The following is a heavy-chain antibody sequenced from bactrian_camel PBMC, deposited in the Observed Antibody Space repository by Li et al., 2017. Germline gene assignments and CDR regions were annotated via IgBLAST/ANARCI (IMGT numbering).Heavy chain of an antibody. J-gene: IGHJ4*01. CDR1: GGSVRAYC. V-gene: IGHV3S26*01. CDR2: IDGFDDSP. Sequence: QVQLVESGGGSVQAGGSLTLSCAASGGSVRAYCVGWFRQTPGKGRQGVAFIDGFDDSPTYVDSVKGRFTMSRDNVKNTFYLQMNSLKPEDTGVYYCAADGLYGGTWWRSMVCAEGTQGTQVTVS. D-gene: IGHD6*01.